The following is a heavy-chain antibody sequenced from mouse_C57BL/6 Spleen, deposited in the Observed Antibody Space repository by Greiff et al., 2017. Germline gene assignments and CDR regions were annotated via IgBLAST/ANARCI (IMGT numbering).Heavy chain of an antibody. CDR2: ISYDGSN. CDR3: ARGRAYEYDSWFAY. Sequence: DVQLQESGPGLVKPSQSLSLTCSVTGYSITSGYYWNWIRQFPGNKLEWMGYISYDGSNNYNPSLKNRISITRDTSKNQFFLKLNSVTTEYTATYYCARGRAYEYDSWFAYWGQGTLVTVSA. V-gene: IGHV3-6*01. J-gene: IGHJ3*01. D-gene: IGHD2-4*01. CDR1: GYSITSGYY.